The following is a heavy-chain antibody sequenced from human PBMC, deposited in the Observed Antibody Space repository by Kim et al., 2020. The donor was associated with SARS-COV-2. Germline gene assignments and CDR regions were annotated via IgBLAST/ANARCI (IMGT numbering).Heavy chain of an antibody. J-gene: IGHJ4*02. D-gene: IGHD1-26*01. CDR2: ISSSSSYI. Sequence: GGSLRLSCAASGFTFSSYSMNWVRQAPGKGLEWVSSISSSSSYIYYADSVKGRFTISRDNAKNSLYLQMNSLRAEDTAVYYCARDWGGRSVGAIGYWGQGTLVTVSS. CDR1: GFTFSSYS. V-gene: IGHV3-21*01. CDR3: ARDWGGRSVGAIGY.